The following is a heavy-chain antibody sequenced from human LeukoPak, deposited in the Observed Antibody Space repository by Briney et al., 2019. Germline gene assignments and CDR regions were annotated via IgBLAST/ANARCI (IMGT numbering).Heavy chain of an antibody. D-gene: IGHD6-19*01. CDR1: GFTFSSFA. V-gene: IGHV3-30-3*01. J-gene: IGHJ6*02. CDR3: ARDGNSGWYTGENYYYYGMDV. CDR2: ISYDGTNK. Sequence: GGSLRLSCAASGFTFSSFAMHWVRQAPDKGLEWVAVISYDGTNKDYADSVKGRFTMSRDNSKNTLYLQMNSLRPEDTALYYCARDGNSGWYTGENYYYYGMDVWGQGTTVTVSS.